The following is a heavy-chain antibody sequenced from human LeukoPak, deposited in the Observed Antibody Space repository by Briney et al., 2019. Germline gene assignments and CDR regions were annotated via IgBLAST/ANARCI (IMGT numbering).Heavy chain of an antibody. V-gene: IGHV4-38-2*02. CDR3: ARDVYSSSSGIGY. J-gene: IGHJ4*02. CDR2: IYHSGST. D-gene: IGHD6-6*01. Sequence: SDTLSLTCIVSGGSISSYYWTWIRHPPGKGREWIGSIYHSGSTYYNPSLKSRVTISVDTSKNQFSLKLSSVTAADTAVYYCARDVYSSSSGIGYWGQGGLVTVSS. CDR1: GGSISSYY.